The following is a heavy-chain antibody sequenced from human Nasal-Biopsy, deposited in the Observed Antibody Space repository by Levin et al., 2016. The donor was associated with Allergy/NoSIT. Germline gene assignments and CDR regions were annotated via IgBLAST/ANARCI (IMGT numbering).Heavy chain of an antibody. CDR1: GYTFTDYY. CDR2: INPNSGGT. D-gene: IGHD6-19*01. Sequence: ASVKVSCKASGYTFTDYYMDWVRQAPGQGLEWMGRINPNSGGTNYAQKFQGRVTMTRDTSIRTAYMEVSSLRSDDAAVYYCARRRTAVADYGVDVWGHGTTVTVSS. V-gene: IGHV1-2*02. CDR3: ARRRTAVADYGVDV. J-gene: IGHJ6*02.